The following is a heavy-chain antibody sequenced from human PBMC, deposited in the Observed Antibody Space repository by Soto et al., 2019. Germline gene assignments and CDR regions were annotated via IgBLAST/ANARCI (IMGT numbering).Heavy chain of an antibody. J-gene: IGHJ3*02. CDR2: IYYSGST. CDR3: ARDLRNYYDSSGPWHI. V-gene: IGHV4-31*03. D-gene: IGHD3-22*01. CDR1: GGSISSGGYY. Sequence: SETLSLTCTVSGGSISSGGYYWSWIRQHPGKGLEWIGYIYYSGSTYYNPSLKSRVTISVDTSKNQFSLKLSSVTAADTAVYYCARDLRNYYDSSGPWHIWGQGTMVTVS.